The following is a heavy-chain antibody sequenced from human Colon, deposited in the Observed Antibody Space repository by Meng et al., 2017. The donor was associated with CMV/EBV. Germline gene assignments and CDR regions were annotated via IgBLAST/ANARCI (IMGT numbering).Heavy chain of an antibody. CDR3: AKRDTIFWDY. J-gene: IGHJ4*02. CDR2: ISSSGGTT. Sequence: VKLVVSGVGFVKPGGSLRLSCAASGFTFSSYAMSWVRQAPGKGLEWVSTISSSGGTTYYSDSLKGRFTISRDNSKNTLYLQMNSLRAEDTAIYYCAKRDTIFWDYWGQGTLVTVSS. CDR1: GFTFSSYA. D-gene: IGHD3-3*01. V-gene: IGHV3-23*04.